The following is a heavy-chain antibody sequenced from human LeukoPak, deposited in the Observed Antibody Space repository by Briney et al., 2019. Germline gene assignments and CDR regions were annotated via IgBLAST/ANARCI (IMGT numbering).Heavy chain of an antibody. CDR2: IYYSGRT. CDR3: ARGGYSTSWAAFDI. CDR1: GGSISSGDNY. D-gene: IGHD6-13*01. V-gene: IGHV4-30-4*01. Sequence: SETLSLTCTVSGGSISSGDNYWGWIRQPPGKGLEWIGYIYYSGRTYYNPSLKSRVTISVDTSKNQFPLKLRSVTASDTAVYSCARGGYSTSWAAFDIWGQGTMVTVSS. J-gene: IGHJ3*02.